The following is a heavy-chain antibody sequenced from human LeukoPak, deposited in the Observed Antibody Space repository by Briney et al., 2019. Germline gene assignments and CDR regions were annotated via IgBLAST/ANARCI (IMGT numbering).Heavy chain of an antibody. V-gene: IGHV3-30-3*01. CDR1: GFTFSSYA. D-gene: IGHD4-17*01. CDR3: ARVRSDGDYEYYYYYGMDV. CDR2: VSYDGSNK. Sequence: GRSLRLSCAASGFTFSSYAMHWVRQAPGKGLEWVAVVSYDGSNKYYADSVKGRFTISRDNSKNALYLQMNSLRAEDTAVYYCARVRSDGDYEYYYYYGMDVWGQGTTVTVSS. J-gene: IGHJ6*02.